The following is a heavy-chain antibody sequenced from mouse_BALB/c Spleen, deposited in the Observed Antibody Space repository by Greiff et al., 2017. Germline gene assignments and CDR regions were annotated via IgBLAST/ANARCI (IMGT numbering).Heavy chain of an antibody. CDR3: TREMGVIYDGYYVRGNAMDY. J-gene: IGHJ4*01. CDR1: GYTFTSYW. D-gene: IGHD2-3*01. V-gene: IGHV1S22*01. CDR2: IYPGSGST. Sequence: LQQPGSELVRPGASVKLSCKASGYTFTSYWMHWVKQRPGQGLEWIGNIYPGSGSTNYDEKFKSKATLTVDTSSSTAYMQLSSLTSEDSAVYYCTREMGVIYDGYYVRGNAMDYWGQGTSVTVSS.